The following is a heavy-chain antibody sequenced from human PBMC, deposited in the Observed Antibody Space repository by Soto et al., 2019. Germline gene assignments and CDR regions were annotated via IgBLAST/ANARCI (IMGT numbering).Heavy chain of an antibody. J-gene: IGHJ4*02. CDR1: GYTFQNYH. V-gene: IGHV1-46*02. Sequence: QVQLVQSGAAVKEPGASVKVSCKASGYTFQNYHMHWVRQAPGQGLEWMGIIHPSGDTKTYAQRFQCKRAMPRDASTSTAYMELSRLTSEDTAVYFCARDLWGSWTVDYWGQGTMVTVSS. CDR2: IHPSGDTK. CDR3: ARDLWGSWTVDY. D-gene: IGHD3-16*01.